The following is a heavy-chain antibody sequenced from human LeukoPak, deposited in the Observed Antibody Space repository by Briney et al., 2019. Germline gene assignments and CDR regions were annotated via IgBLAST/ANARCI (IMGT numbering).Heavy chain of an antibody. CDR3: ANLNLIPGEDYFDY. Sequence: PGGSLRLSCAASGFTVSSNYMSWVRQAPGKGLEWVSVIYSRGNTYYADSVKGRFTVSRDNAKKSLYLQMNSLRAEDTAVYYCANLNLIPGEDYFDYWGQGTLVSVSS. V-gene: IGHV3-53*01. J-gene: IGHJ4*02. CDR1: GFTVSSNY. D-gene: IGHD2-21*01. CDR2: IYSRGNT.